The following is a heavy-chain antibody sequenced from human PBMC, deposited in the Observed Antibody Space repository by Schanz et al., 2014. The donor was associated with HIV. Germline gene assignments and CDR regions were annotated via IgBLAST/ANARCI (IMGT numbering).Heavy chain of an antibody. CDR2: IKEDGSVK. CDR3: ARGSWYSGDWYDDLYYYDVDV. J-gene: IGHJ6*02. Sequence: VQLVESGGGVVQPGRSLRLSCAASGFTFDDYAMHWVRQAPGKGLEWLANIKEDGSVKGEVDSVKGRFTISRDNANNSLYLQMNSLRAEDTAVYFCARGSWYSGDWYDDLYYYDVDVWGQGTTVTVSS. CDR1: GFTFDDYA. V-gene: IGHV3-7*01. D-gene: IGHD6-19*01.